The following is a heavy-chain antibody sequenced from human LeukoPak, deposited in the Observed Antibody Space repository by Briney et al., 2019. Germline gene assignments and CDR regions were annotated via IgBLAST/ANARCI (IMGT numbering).Heavy chain of an antibody. V-gene: IGHV1-69*05. CDR1: GGTFSSYA. CDR2: IIPIFGTA. Sequence: SVKVSCKASGGTFSSYAISWVRQAPGQGLEWMGGIIPIFGTADYAQKSQGRVTITTDESTSTAYMELSSLRSEDTAVYYCARGATTVTDALDYWGQGTLVTVSS. D-gene: IGHD4-17*01. CDR3: ARGATTVTDALDY. J-gene: IGHJ4*02.